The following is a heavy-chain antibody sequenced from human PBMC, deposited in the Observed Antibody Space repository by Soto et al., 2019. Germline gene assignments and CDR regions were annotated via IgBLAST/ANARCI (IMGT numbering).Heavy chain of an antibody. D-gene: IGHD2-2*01. Sequence: EVQLVESGGGLVKPGVSLRLSCAASGFTFTNAWMNWVRQAPGKGLEWVGRIKSKTDGGTADYAAPEKGRFTISRDDSRSTLQMQMNGLRAEDTAVYYCTHGGLPAAAKGYYYYAMDVWGQGTTVTVSS. CDR1: GFTFTNAW. V-gene: IGHV3-15*07. CDR2: IKSKTDGGTA. J-gene: IGHJ6*02. CDR3: THGGLPAAAKGYYYYAMDV.